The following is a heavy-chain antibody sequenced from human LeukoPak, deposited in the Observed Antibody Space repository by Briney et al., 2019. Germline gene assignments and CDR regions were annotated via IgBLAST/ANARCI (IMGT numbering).Heavy chain of an antibody. Sequence: PGGSLRLSCAASGFTFSSYAMSWVRQAPGKGLEWVSSISSSSSYIYYADSVKGRFTISRDNAKNSLYLQMNSLRAEDTAVYYCARDIVAVPAAVFDYWGQGTLVTVSS. D-gene: IGHD2-2*01. CDR3: ARDIVAVPAAVFDY. CDR1: GFTFSSYA. J-gene: IGHJ4*02. CDR2: ISSSSSYI. V-gene: IGHV3-21*01.